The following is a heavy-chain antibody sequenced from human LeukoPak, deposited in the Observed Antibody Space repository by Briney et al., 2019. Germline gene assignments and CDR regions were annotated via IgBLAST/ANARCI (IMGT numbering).Heavy chain of an antibody. CDR1: GFTFSSYW. CDR2: IKQDGSEK. D-gene: IGHD4-17*01. Sequence: WGSLRLSCAASGFTFSSYWMSWVRQAPGKGLEWVANIKQDGSEKYYVDSVKGRFTISGDNAKNLLYLQMNSLRAEDTAVYYCASHYGDYSFFDYWGQGTLVTVSS. J-gene: IGHJ4*02. V-gene: IGHV3-7*02. CDR3: ASHYGDYSFFDY.